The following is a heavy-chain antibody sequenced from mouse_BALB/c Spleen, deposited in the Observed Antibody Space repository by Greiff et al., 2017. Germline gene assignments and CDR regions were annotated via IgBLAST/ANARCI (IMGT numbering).Heavy chain of an antibody. D-gene: IGHD4-1*01. V-gene: IGHV1S137*01. CDR1: GYTFTDYA. CDR2: ISTYYGDA. Sequence: QVQLQQSGAELVRPGVSVKISCKGSGYTFTDYAMHWVKQSHAKSLEWIGVISTYYGDASYNQKFKGKATMTVDKSSSTAYMELARLTSEDSAIYYCARWEGGYFDVWGAGTTVTVSS. J-gene: IGHJ1*01. CDR3: ARWEGGYFDV.